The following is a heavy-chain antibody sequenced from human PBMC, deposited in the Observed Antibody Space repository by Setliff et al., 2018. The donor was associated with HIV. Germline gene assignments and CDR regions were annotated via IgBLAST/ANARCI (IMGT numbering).Heavy chain of an antibody. J-gene: IGHJ4*02. CDR2: INQDGRDK. Sequence: GESLKISCVASGFSFSTFWMSWVRQAPGKGLEWVANINQDGRDKYYADSAKGRFTISRDNGKMSLSLQMSSLKADDTAVYYCAKLMYAELWPLDIDHWGQGTLVTVSS. V-gene: IGHV3-7*01. CDR3: AKLMYAELWPLDIDH. CDR1: GFSFSTFW. D-gene: IGHD1-1*01.